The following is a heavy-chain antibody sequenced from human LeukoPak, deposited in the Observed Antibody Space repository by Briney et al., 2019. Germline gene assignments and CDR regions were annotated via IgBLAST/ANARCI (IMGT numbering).Heavy chain of an antibody. D-gene: IGHD6-13*01. V-gene: IGHV4-38-2*02. CDR2: IYHSGST. CDR3: ARGPLTAAGISYFDY. J-gene: IGHJ4*02. Sequence: NPSETLSLTCTVSGYSISSGYYWGWIRQPPGKGLEWIGSIYHSGSTYYNPSLKSRVTISVDTSKNQFSLKLSSVTAADTAVYYCARGPLTAAGISYFDYWGQGTLVTVSS. CDR1: GYSISSGYY.